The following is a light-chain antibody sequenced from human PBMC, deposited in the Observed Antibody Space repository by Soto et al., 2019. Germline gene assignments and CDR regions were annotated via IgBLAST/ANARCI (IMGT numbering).Light chain of an antibody. CDR2: GAS. Sequence: EIVMTQPPATLSVSPGERGTLSCRAGQNIHTNLAWYQQKPGQAPRLRFYGASTRAAGIPDRFSGSGAGTDVTLTITRLEPEDSAVYVCQQYTGPPTTFGQGTRLEI. J-gene: IGKJ5*01. CDR1: QNIHTN. CDR3: QQYTGPPTT. V-gene: IGKV3D-15*01.